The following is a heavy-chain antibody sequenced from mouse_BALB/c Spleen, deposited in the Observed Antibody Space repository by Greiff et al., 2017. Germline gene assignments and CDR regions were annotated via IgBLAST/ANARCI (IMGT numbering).Heavy chain of an antibody. CDR2: ISSGGSYT. J-gene: IGHJ4*01. Sequence: EVQVVESGGGLVKPGGSLKLSCAASGFTFSSYAMSWVRQSPEKRLEWVAEISSGGSYTYYPDTVTGRFTISRDNAKNTLYLEMSSLRSEDTAMYYCARVFYGFYAMDYWGQGTSVTVSS. CDR3: ARVFYGFYAMDY. CDR1: GFTFSSYA. D-gene: IGHD2-2*01. V-gene: IGHV5-9-4*01.